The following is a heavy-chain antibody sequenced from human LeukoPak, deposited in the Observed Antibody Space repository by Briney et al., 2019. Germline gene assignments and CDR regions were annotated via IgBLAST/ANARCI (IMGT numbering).Heavy chain of an antibody. Sequence: SVKVSCKASGGTFSSYAISWVRQAPGQGLEWMGGIIPIFGTANYAQKFQGRVTITADESTSTAYMELSSLRSEDTAVYYCARVAGDSSGYYYAFSFWGQGTLVTVSS. V-gene: IGHV1-69*13. CDR1: GGTFSSYA. CDR2: IIPIFGTA. CDR3: ARVAGDSSGYYYAFSF. J-gene: IGHJ4*02. D-gene: IGHD3-22*01.